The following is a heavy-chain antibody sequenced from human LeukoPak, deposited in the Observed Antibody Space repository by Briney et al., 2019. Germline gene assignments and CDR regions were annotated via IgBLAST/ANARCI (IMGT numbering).Heavy chain of an antibody. D-gene: IGHD3-9*01. CDR2: IWYDGSNK. CDR3: ARGTEMTSFTGYYSFDY. Sequence: GGSLRLSCAASGFTFSSYGMHWVRQAPGKGLEWVAVIWYDGSNKYYADSVKGRFTISRDNSKNTLYLQMNSLRAEDTAVYYCARGTEMTSFTGYYSFDYWGRGSLVTVSS. J-gene: IGHJ4*02. CDR1: GFTFSSYG. V-gene: IGHV3-33*01.